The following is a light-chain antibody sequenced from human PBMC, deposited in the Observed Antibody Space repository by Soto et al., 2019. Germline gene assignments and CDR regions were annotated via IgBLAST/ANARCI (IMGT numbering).Light chain of an antibody. CDR2: EAS. Sequence: DIQMTQSPSSVSASVGDRVTITCRASQGVNTWLAWYQKKPGKAPELLVYEASSLHIGVPSRFSGSGSGTDFTLTISSLQPEDFSAYYCQQANSFPLTCGGGTKVEVQ. CDR3: QQANSFPLT. V-gene: IGKV1-12*01. J-gene: IGKJ4*02. CDR1: QGVNTW.